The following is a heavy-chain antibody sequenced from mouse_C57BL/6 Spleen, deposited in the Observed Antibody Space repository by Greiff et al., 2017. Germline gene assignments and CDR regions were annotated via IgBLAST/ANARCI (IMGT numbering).Heavy chain of an antibody. J-gene: IGHJ2*01. CDR3: APGLDSYYYGSLDD. CDR2: INPGDGDT. D-gene: IGHD1-1*01. CDR1: GYAFSSYW. Sequence: QVQLQQSGADLVKPGASVKISCKASGYAFSSYWMNWVKQRPGKGLEWIGHINPGDGDTNYNGKFKGKATLTADKSSSTAYLQLSSLTSEDSAVYFCAPGLDSYYYGSLDDWGQGTTLTVSS. V-gene: IGHV1-80*01.